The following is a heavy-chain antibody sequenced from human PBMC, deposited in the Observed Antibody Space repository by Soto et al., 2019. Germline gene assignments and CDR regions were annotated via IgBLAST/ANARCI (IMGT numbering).Heavy chain of an antibody. CDR3: ARGQELEQGNYYYGMDV. CDR1: GGTFSSYA. Sequence: ASVKVSCKASGGTFSSYAISWVRQAPGQGLEWMGGIIPIFGTANYAQKFQGRVTITADESTSTAYMELSSLRSEDTAVYYCARGQELEQGNYYYGMDVWGQGTTVTVS. CDR2: IIPIFGTA. V-gene: IGHV1-69*13. J-gene: IGHJ6*02. D-gene: IGHD1-1*01.